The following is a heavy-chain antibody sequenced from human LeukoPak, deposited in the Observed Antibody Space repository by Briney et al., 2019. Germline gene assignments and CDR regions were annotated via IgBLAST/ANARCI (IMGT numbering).Heavy chain of an antibody. CDR1: GFTFNGYS. CDR2: ISSSGSTV. V-gene: IGHV3-48*04. CDR3: ARLGVTRPGY. Sequence: GGSLRLSCEASGFTFNGYSMNWVRQAPGKGLEWVSYISSSGSTVYYADSVKGRFTISRDNAKNSLFLQMNSLRAEDTAVYYCARLGVTRPGYWGQGTLVTVSS. J-gene: IGHJ4*02. D-gene: IGHD3-3*01.